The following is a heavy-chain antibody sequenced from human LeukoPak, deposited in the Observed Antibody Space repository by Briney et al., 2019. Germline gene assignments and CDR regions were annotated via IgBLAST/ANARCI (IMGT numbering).Heavy chain of an antibody. J-gene: IGHJ4*02. D-gene: IGHD3-16*01. CDR2: IKQDGSEK. CDR1: GFTFSSYW. CDR3: ARVRWGGLYYFDY. V-gene: IGHV3-7*01. Sequence: QPGGSLRLSCAASGFTFSSYWMSWVRQAPGKGLEWVANIKQDGSEKYYVDSVKGRFTISRDNAKNSLYLQMNSLRAEDTAVYYCARVRWGGLYYFDYWGQGTLVTVSS.